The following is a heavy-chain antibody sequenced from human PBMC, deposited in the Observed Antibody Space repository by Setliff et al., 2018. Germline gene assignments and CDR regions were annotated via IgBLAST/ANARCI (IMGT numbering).Heavy chain of an antibody. CDR3: ARDTPPRYTGYSDGWAPFDF. Sequence: ASVKVSCKASGYTFTSYGISWVRQAPGQGLEWMGYISAYNGHTNYAEKVQGRIAMTTDTSTNTAYMELRNLRSDDTAVHYCARDTPPRYTGYSDGWAPFDFWGQGTLVTVSS. J-gene: IGHJ4*02. D-gene: IGHD6-19*01. V-gene: IGHV1-18*01. CDR1: GYTFTSYG. CDR2: ISAYNGHT.